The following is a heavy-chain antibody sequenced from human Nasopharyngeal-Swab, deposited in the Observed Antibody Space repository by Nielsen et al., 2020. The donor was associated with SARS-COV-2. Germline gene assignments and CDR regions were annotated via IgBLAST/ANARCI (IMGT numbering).Heavy chain of an antibody. CDR3: VRGYGGNSEVDAFDI. V-gene: IGHV3-66*01. CDR1: GFTVSRKY. D-gene: IGHD4-23*01. J-gene: IGHJ3*02. CDR2: FYRCGST. Sequence: GESLKISCAASGFTVSRKYMTWVRQAPGKGLEWVSVFYRCGSTYYAESVKGRFTISRDISKNPLSLQMNSLRAEDTAVYYCVRGYGGNSEVDAFDIWGQGTVVTVSS.